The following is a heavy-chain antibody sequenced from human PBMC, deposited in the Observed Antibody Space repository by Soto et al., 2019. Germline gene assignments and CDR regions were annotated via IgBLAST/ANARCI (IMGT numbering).Heavy chain of an antibody. CDR1: GFSVSGYY. J-gene: IGHJ4*02. V-gene: IGHV3-53*01. D-gene: IGHD3-22*01. CDR2: IYTGGGT. CDR3: AREQNYFYDTTGYYMGLFDS. Sequence: EVHLVESGGGWIQPGGSLRLSCAASGFSVSGYYMSWVRQAPGKGLEWVSLIYTGGGTFFADSVRGRFTISRDKSKNTVDLQMNSLRVEDTAVYYCAREQNYFYDTTGYYMGLFDSWGQGTQVTVSS.